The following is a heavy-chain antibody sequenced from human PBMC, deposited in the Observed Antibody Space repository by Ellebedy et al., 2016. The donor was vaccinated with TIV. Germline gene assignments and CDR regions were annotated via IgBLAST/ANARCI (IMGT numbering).Heavy chain of an antibody. V-gene: IGHV1-69*06. J-gene: IGHJ6*02. Sequence: SVKVSCXASGGPFSRRSISWVRLAPGQGLEWMGGIVPFFDSTNYAQKFQGRVTITADKSTSTAYMELSSLRSDDTAVYYCARDVEEMTTYYAMHVWGQGTTVTVSS. CDR1: GGPFSRRS. CDR2: IVPFFDST. D-gene: IGHD5-24*01. CDR3: ARDVEEMTTYYAMHV.